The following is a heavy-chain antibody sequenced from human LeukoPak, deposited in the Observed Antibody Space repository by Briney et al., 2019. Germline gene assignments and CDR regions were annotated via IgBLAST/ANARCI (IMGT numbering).Heavy chain of an antibody. Sequence: GESLKISCKGSGYSFTSYWIGWVRQMPGKGLEWMGIIYPGDSDTRYSPSFQGQVTISADKSISTAYLQWSSLKASDTAMYYCASQIITIFGVVNEYFQHWGQGTLVTVSS. CDR1: GYSFTSYW. CDR3: ASQIITIFGVVNEYFQH. V-gene: IGHV5-51*01. D-gene: IGHD3-3*01. J-gene: IGHJ1*01. CDR2: IYPGDSDT.